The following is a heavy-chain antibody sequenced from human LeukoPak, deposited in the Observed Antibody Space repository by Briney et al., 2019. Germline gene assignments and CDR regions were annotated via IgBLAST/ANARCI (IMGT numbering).Heavy chain of an antibody. CDR1: GFTVSSNY. CDR2: IYSDGDT. Sequence: GGSLRLSCAASGFTVSSNYMSWVRQAPGKGLEWVSVIYSDGDTYYADSVKGRFTISRDNSKNTLYLQMVGLRAEDTAMYYCARGRLVLSGYYFDYRGQGTLVTVSS. D-gene: IGHD4/OR15-4a*01. V-gene: IGHV3-53*01. CDR3: ARGRLVLSGYYFDY. J-gene: IGHJ4*02.